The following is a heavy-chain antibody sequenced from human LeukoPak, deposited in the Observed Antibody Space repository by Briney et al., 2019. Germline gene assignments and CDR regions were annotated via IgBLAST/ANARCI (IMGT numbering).Heavy chain of an antibody. Sequence: GGSLRLSCAASGFTISIYWMSWVRQAPGKGLEWVANIKEDGSEKNYVDSVKGRFTISRDNAKSSLYLQMNSLRVEDTALYYCAVIVAAGTGGFDSWGQGTLVTVSS. J-gene: IGHJ4*02. CDR2: IKEDGSEK. CDR3: AVIVAAGTGGFDS. V-gene: IGHV3-7*01. CDR1: GFTISIYW. D-gene: IGHD6-13*01.